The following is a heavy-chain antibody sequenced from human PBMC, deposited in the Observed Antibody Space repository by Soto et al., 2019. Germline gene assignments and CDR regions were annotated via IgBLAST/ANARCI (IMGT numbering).Heavy chain of an antibody. J-gene: IGHJ4*02. CDR2: ISGSGGST. CDR1: GFTFSSYA. D-gene: IGHD6-13*01. V-gene: IGHV3-23*01. CDR3: AKLSSSSSCQLGKFDC. Sequence: PGGSLRLSCAASGFTFSSYAMSWVRQAPGKGLEWVSAISGSGGSTYYADSVKGRFTISRDNSKNTLYLQMNSLRAEDTAVYYCAKLSSSSSCQLGKFDCWGQGTLVTVSS.